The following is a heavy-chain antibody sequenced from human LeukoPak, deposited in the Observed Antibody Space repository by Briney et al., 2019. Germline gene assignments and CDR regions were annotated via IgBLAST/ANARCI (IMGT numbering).Heavy chain of an antibody. Sequence: PSETLSLTCTVSSGSISRYHWSWIRQPPGKGLEWIAYTHYSGNSNYNPSLKSRVSISVDTSKNQLSLKLNSVTAADTAVYYCAGDGFSGYCGMDVWGQGTTVTVSS. D-gene: IGHD5-12*01. V-gene: IGHV4-59*01. CDR3: AGDGFSGYCGMDV. J-gene: IGHJ6*02. CDR1: SGSISRYH. CDR2: THYSGNS.